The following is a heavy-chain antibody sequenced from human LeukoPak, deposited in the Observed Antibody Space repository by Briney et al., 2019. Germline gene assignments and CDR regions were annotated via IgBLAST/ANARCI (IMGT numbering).Heavy chain of an antibody. J-gene: IGHJ4*02. V-gene: IGHV3-23*01. CDR3: AKSGYNRFDY. CDR1: GFTFSSYA. Sequence: GGSLRLSCAASGFTFSSYAMSWVRQAPGKVLEWVSSISGSGSGGSTYYADSVKGRFTISKDNSKNTLYLQMNSLRAEDTAVYYCAKSGYNRFDYWGQGTLLTVSS. D-gene: IGHD5-24*01. CDR2: ISGSGSGGST.